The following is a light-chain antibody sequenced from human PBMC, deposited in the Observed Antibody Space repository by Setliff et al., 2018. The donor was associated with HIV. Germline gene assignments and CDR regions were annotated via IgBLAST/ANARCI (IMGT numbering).Light chain of an antibody. CDR1: SSGVGGYNF. CDR3: SSYTSSTSRV. CDR2: DVT. Sequence: QSVLTQPASVSGSPGQSITISCTGTSSGVGGYNFVSWYQHHPGKAPKLMIYDVTNRPSGVSNRFSGSKSANTASLTISGLQAEDEADYYCSSYTSSTSRVFGSGTKVTVL. V-gene: IGLV2-14*03. J-gene: IGLJ1*01.